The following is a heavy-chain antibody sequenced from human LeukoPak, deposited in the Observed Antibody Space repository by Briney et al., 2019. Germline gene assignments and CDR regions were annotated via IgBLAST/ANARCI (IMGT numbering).Heavy chain of an antibody. D-gene: IGHD5-12*01. Sequence: ASVKVSCKASGFTFTSYVMHWVRQAPGQRLEWMGWINTGNGNTKYSQKFRGRVTFTRATSASTAYMELSSLRSEDTAVYYCARVGYSGYDSRPVFNYWGQGTLVTVSS. CDR2: INTGNGNT. V-gene: IGHV1-3*04. J-gene: IGHJ4*02. CDR3: ARVGYSGYDSRPVFNY. CDR1: GFTFTSYV.